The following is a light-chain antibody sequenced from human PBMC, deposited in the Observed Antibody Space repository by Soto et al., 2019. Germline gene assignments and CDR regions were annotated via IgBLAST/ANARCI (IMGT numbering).Light chain of an antibody. J-gene: IGKJ4*01. CDR3: QQRSNWPPIT. Sequence: EIVLTQSPATLSLSPGERATLSCMACQSVSSYLAWYQQKPGQAPRLLIYDASNRATGIPARFSGSGSGTDFTLTISSLEPEDFAVYYCQQRSNWPPITFGGGTKVEIK. CDR2: DAS. CDR1: QSVSSY. V-gene: IGKV3-11*01.